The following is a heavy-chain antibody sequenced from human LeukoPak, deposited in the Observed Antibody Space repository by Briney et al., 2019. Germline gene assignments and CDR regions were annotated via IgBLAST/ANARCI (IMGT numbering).Heavy chain of an antibody. J-gene: IGHJ4*02. Sequence: GASVKVSCKASGYTFTSYAMHWVRQAPGQRREWMGWINAGNGNTKYSQKFQGRVTITRVTSASTAYMELSSLRSEDTAVYYCARVGYSYGYTYLDYWGQGTLVTVSS. D-gene: IGHD5-18*01. V-gene: IGHV1-3*01. CDR2: INAGNGNT. CDR3: ARVGYSYGYTYLDY. CDR1: GYTFTSYA.